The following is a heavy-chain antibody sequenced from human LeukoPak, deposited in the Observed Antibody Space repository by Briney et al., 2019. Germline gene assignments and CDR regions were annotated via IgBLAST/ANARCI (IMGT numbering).Heavy chain of an antibody. CDR2: IIPIFGTP. Sequence: ASVKVSCKASGGTFSSYAISWVRQAPGQGLEWMGGIIPIFGTPNYAQKFQGRVTITTDESTSTGYMEPSSLRSEDTAVYYFASTMPPLPHRGYQGCQPAGHYYYHLVVWGKGTNVTV. D-gene: IGHD5-12*01. J-gene: IGHJ6*03. CDR1: GGTFSSYA. V-gene: IGHV1-69*05. CDR3: ASTMPPLPHRGYQGCQPAGHYYYHLVV.